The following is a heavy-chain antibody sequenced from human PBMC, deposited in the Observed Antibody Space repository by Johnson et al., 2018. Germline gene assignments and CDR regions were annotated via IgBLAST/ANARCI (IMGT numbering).Heavy chain of an antibody. CDR3: AGLVLRYCDWLPDSYAFDR. Sequence: VQLQESGAEVKKPGESLKISCKGSGYSFTSYWIGWVRQMPGKGLGWMGIIYPGYSDTRYSPSFPGQVTISADKSISTASLQWSSLKASDTAMYFCAGLVLRYCDWLPDSYAFDRCGQGTMVTVSS. V-gene: IGHV5-51*01. J-gene: IGHJ3*02. CDR1: GYSFTSYW. CDR2: IYPGYSDT. D-gene: IGHD3-9*01.